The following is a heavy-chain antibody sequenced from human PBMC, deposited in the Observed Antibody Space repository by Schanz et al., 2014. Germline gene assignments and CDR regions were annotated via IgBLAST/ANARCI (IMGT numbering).Heavy chain of an antibody. CDR1: GFTFSSYT. CDR2: ISSTSTYL. CDR3: ARGTPFLCDY. J-gene: IGHJ4*02. V-gene: IGHV3-21*01. D-gene: IGHD3-16*01. Sequence: VHLVESGGGVVQPGRSLRLSCAASGFTFSSYTMKWVRQAPGKGLEWVSSISSTSTYLYYADSVKGRFTISRDSARNSLYLQMSSLRAEDTAVYYCARGTPFLCDYWGQGTLVTVSS.